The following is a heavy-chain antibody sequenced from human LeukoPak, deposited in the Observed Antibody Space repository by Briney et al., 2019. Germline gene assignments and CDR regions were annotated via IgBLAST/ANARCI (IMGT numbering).Heavy chain of an antibody. D-gene: IGHD3-3*01. CDR3: ARRGGIHLEYFDY. J-gene: IGHJ4*02. V-gene: IGHV3-53*01. CDR1: GFTVSSNY. Sequence: GGSLRLSCAASGFTVSSNYMSWVRQAPGKGLEWVSIIYSGASTYYADSVKGRFTISRDNSKYTLYLQMNSLRAEDTAVYYCARRGGIHLEYFDYWGQGTLVTVSS. CDR2: IYSGAST.